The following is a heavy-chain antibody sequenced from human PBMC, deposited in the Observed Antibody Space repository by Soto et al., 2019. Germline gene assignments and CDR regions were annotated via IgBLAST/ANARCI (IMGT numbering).Heavy chain of an antibody. CDR2: IYPGDSDT. CDR1: GYSFTSYW. CDR3: ARSPRSSGSPRGYGMDV. V-gene: IGHV5-51*01. J-gene: IGHJ6*02. Sequence: GESLKISCKGSGYSFTSYWIGWVRQMPGKGLEWMGIIYPGDSDTRYGPSFQGQVTISADKSISTAYLQWSSLKASDTAMYYCARSPRSSGSPRGYGMDVWGQGTKVTVS. D-gene: IGHD2-15*01.